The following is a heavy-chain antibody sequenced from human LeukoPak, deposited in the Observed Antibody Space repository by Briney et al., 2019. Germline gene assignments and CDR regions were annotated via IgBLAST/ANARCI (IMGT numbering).Heavy chain of an antibody. CDR1: GFTFSTYS. D-gene: IGHD3-10*02. J-gene: IGHJ6*04. CDR2: ISSSSSYI. V-gene: IGHV3-21*01. Sequence: TGGSLRLSCAASGFTFSTYSMNWVRQAPGKGLEWVSSISSSSSYIYYADSVKGRFTISRDNAKNSLYLQMNSLRAEDTAVYYCAELGITMIGGVWGKGTTVTISS. CDR3: AELGITMIGGV.